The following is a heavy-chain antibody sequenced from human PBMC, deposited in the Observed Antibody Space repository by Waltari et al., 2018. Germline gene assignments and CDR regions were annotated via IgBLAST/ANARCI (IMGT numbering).Heavy chain of an antibody. CDR2: IKNKTDGGTT. Sequence: EVQLVESGGGLIKPGWSLRLACAASGFSFSKAWMSWVRQAPGKGLEWVGRIKNKTDGGTTEYAAPVKGRFTISRDDSKNTLYLQMNSLKSEDTAVYYCWAVSFDYWGQGTLVTVSS. CDR3: WAVSFDY. J-gene: IGHJ4*02. V-gene: IGHV3-15*01. D-gene: IGHD1-20*01. CDR1: GFSFSKAW.